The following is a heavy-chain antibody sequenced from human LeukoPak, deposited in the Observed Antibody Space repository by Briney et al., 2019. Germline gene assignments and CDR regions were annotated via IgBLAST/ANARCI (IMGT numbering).Heavy chain of an antibody. D-gene: IGHD6-13*01. CDR3: ARAYSSSWYDF. J-gene: IGHJ5*01. V-gene: IGHV3-23*01. CDR1: GFTFSSHA. CDR2: ISSIGSGGST. Sequence: GGSLRLSCPASGFTFSSHAMSWGRQAPGKGLEWVSGISSIGSGGSTYYADSVKRRFTISRDNSKETLYPQISSVRAEDTAVYYCARAYSSSWYDFWGQGTLVTVSS.